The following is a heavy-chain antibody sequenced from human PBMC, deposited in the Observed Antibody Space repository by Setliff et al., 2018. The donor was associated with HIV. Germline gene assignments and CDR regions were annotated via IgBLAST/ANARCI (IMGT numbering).Heavy chain of an antibody. Sequence: PSETLSLTCTVSGGSITSGSFFWSWVRQPAGKGLEWIGHSYISGTTNYNPSLKSRVTISVDTSKNEFSLRLTSVTAADTAVYYCARPRSSGSGSYYMDVWGKGTTVTSP. CDR1: GGSITSGSFF. V-gene: IGHV4-61*09. J-gene: IGHJ6*03. CDR2: SYISGTT. CDR3: ARPRSSGSGSYYMDV. D-gene: IGHD3-10*01.